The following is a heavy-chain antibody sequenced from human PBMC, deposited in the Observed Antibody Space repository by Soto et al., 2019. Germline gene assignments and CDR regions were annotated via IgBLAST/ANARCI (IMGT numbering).Heavy chain of an antibody. CDR3: AKDSIDYGDYGDLFPNWFDP. V-gene: IGHV3-23*01. Sequence: EVQLLESGGGLVQPGGSLRLSCAASGFTFSSYAMSWVRQAPGKGLEWVSAISGSGGSTYYADSVKGRFTISRDNSKNTLYLQMNSLRAEDTAVYYCAKDSIDYGDYGDLFPNWFDPWGQGTLVTVSS. CDR2: ISGSGGST. D-gene: IGHD4-17*01. CDR1: GFTFSSYA. J-gene: IGHJ5*02.